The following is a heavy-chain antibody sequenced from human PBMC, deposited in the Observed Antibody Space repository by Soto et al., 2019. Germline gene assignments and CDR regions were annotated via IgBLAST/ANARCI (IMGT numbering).Heavy chain of an antibody. V-gene: IGHV3-53*01. CDR3: ARVDSVDYYYGMDV. CDR1: GFTVSYFY. Sequence: EVQLVESGGGLIQPGGSLRLSCAASGFTVSYFYMNWVRQAPGKGLEWVSVIYGGDSTYYADSVEGRFTTSRDSSKNTVYLKMNSLRAEETAVYYCARVDSVDYYYGMDVWGQGTTVTVSS. J-gene: IGHJ6*02. D-gene: IGHD2-15*01. CDR2: IYGGDST.